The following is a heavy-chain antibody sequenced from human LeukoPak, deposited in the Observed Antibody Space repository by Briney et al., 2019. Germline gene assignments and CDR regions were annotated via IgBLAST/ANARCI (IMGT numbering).Heavy chain of an antibody. V-gene: IGHV3-21*04. D-gene: IGHD3-3*01. CDR2: ISGSSDYI. CDR3: ARSRTLRFFTSWYYGMDV. CDR1: GFTFSSYT. Sequence: GRSLRLSCAASGFTFSSYTMNWVRQAPGKGLEWVSSISGSSDYIFYADSVKGRFTISRDNAKNSLYLQMNSLRVEDTAVYYCARSRTLRFFTSWYYGMDVWGQGTTVTVSS. J-gene: IGHJ6*02.